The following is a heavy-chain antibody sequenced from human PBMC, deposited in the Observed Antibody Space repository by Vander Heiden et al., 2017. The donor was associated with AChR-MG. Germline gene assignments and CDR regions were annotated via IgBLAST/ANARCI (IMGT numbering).Heavy chain of an antibody. J-gene: IGHJ4*02. CDR3: ARGLGRGLPFGFDY. V-gene: IGHV3-53*01. D-gene: IGHD3-10*01. CDR1: GFTVSSNY. CDR2: IYSGGST. Sequence: EVQLVESGGGLIQPGGSLRLSCAASGFTVSSNYMSWVRQAPGKGLEWVSVIYSGGSTYYADSVKGRFTISRDNSKNTLYLQMNSLRAEDTAVYYCARGLGRGLPFGFDYWGQGTLVTVSS.